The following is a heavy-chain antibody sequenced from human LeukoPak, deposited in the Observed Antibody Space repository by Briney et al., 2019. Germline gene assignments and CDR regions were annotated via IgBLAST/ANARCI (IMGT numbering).Heavy chain of an antibody. D-gene: IGHD6-13*01. CDR3: ARTYSYSSRWD. CDR2: IGISGSPI. CDR1: GFIFSSYE. V-gene: IGHV3-48*03. J-gene: IGHJ4*02. Sequence: PGGSLRLSCAASGFIFSSYEMNWVRQTPGKGREWVSYIGISGSPIYYADSVKGRFTISRDNAKNSLYLQINSLRADDTAVYYCARTYSYSSRWDWGQGALVTVSS.